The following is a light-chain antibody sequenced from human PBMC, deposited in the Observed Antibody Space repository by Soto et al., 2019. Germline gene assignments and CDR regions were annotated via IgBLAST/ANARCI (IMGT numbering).Light chain of an antibody. CDR3: SSYTSTTTWV. CDR2: GVR. V-gene: IGLV2-14*01. J-gene: IGLJ3*02. Sequence: QSALTQPTSVSGSPGQSITISCTGNSNDIGAYNYVSWYQQHPGKAPRLLIHGVRNRPSGVSNRFSGSKSGNTASLTISGLQAEDEADYYCSSYTSTTTWVFGGGTKLTVL. CDR1: SNDIGAYNY.